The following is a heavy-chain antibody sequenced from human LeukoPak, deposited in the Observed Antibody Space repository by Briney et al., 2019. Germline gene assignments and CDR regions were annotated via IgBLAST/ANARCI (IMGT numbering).Heavy chain of an antibody. D-gene: IGHD1-26*01. J-gene: IGHJ5*02. Sequence: ASETLSLTCTVSGGSISSYYWSWIRQPPGKGLECIGYIYYSGSTYYNPSLKSRVTISVDTSKNQFSLKLSSVTAADTAVYYCARGDGSYDRENWFDPWGQGTLVTVSS. V-gene: IGHV4-59*08. CDR1: GGSISSYY. CDR2: IYYSGST. CDR3: ARGDGSYDRENWFDP.